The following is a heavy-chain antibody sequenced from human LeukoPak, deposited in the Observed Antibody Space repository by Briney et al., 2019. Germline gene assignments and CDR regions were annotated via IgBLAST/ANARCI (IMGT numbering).Heavy chain of an antibody. V-gene: IGHV3-74*01. CDR1: GFTLSPYW. CDR3: TRDFDHGGGL. CDR2: NPDGSRR. Sequence: GGSLRLSCAASGFTLSPYWIHWVRQAPGRGLVWVSRNPDGSRRGYADSVKGRFTISRDNAKNTVYLQMDNLRAEDTAMYYCTRDFDHGGGLWGQGTLVTVSS. D-gene: IGHD3-9*01. J-gene: IGHJ4*02.